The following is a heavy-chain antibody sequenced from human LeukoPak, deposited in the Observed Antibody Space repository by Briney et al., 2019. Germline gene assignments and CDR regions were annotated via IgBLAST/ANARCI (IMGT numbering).Heavy chain of an antibody. D-gene: IGHD2-15*01. J-gene: IGHJ4*02. CDR2: INDSGNT. CDR1: GFTLSSYA. Sequence: LTGGSLRLSCAASGFTLSSYAMSWVRQAPGKGLEWVSAINDSGNTYHADSVKGRFNISRDSPKNTLFLQMNRLRPEDADVYYCAKAPVTTCRGAFCYPFDYWGLGTLVTVSS. CDR3: AKAPVTTCRGAFCYPFDY. V-gene: IGHV3-23*01.